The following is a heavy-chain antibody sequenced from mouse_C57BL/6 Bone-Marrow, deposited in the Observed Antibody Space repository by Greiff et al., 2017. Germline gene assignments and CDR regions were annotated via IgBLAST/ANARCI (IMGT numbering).Heavy chain of an antibody. Sequence: EVMLVESGGGLVKPGGSLQLSCAASGFTFSSYAMSWVRQTPEKRLEWVATISDGGSYTYYPDNVKGRFTISRDNAKNNLYLQMSHLKSEDTAMYYCARERLDYFDDWGQGTTLTDSS. V-gene: IGHV5-4*01. CDR2: ISDGGSYT. D-gene: IGHD2-4*01. CDR1: GFTFSSYA. J-gene: IGHJ2*01. CDR3: ARERLDYFDD.